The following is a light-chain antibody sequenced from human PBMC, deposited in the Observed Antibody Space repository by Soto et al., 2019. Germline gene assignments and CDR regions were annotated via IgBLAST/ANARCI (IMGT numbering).Light chain of an antibody. CDR2: ATS. CDR1: QSLDNSY. V-gene: IGKV3-20*01. J-gene: IGKJ1*01. Sequence: DIVLTQSPGTLSSSPGDRATLSCRASQSLDNSYFAWYQHNPGQAPRLLIYATSSRATGIPDRFGGSGSGTDFTLTINRLEPEDFALYYCQQYFASSWTFGQGTKVDIK. CDR3: QQYFASSWT.